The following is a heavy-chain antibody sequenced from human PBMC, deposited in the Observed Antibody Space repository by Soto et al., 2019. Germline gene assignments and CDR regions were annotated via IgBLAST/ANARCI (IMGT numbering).Heavy chain of an antibody. Sequence: ASVKVCCEVSGYTLTELSIHWVRQAPGKGLEWMGGFDPEDGETIYAQKFQGRVTMTEDTSTDTAYMELSSLRSEDTAVYYCATRAAYYDSSGYYYFDYWGQGTLVTVSS. D-gene: IGHD3-22*01. CDR1: GYTLTELS. J-gene: IGHJ4*02. CDR3: ATRAAYYDSSGYYYFDY. CDR2: FDPEDGET. V-gene: IGHV1-24*01.